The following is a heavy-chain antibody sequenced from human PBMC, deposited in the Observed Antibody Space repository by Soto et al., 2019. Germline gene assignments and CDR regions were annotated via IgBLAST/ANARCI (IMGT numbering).Heavy chain of an antibody. J-gene: IGHJ6*02. V-gene: IGHV1-69*13. CDR1: GGTFTGNP. CDR3: ARENSIASLSYYYGMEV. CDR2: IIPMFGTT. Sequence: ASVKVSCKASGGTFTGNPISWVRQAPGRGLEWMGGIIPMFGTTNYAQKFQGRVTITADESTTTAYMELNSLRSEDTAVYYCARENSIASLSYYYGMEVWGQGTTVTVSS. D-gene: IGHD6-6*01.